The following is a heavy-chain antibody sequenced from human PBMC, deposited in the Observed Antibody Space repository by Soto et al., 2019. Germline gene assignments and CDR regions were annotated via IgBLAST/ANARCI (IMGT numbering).Heavy chain of an antibody. CDR2: INHRGST. Sequence: QVQLQQWGAGLLKPSETLSLTCAVYGGSLSGYYWSWIRQPPGKGLEWIGEINHRGSTNYNPSLKSRVTISVDTSKNQFSLKLSSVTAADTAGYYCAREWPGSRGYFDYWGQGTLVTVSS. J-gene: IGHJ4*02. V-gene: IGHV4-34*01. CDR1: GGSLSGYY. CDR3: AREWPGSRGYFDY. D-gene: IGHD3-22*01.